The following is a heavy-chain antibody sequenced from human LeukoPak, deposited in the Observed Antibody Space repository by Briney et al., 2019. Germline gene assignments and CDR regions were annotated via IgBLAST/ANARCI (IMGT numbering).Heavy chain of an antibody. CDR2: IYTGGNT. CDR1: GGSISSGSYY. J-gene: IGHJ3*02. D-gene: IGHD3-3*01. Sequence: PSETLSLTCTVSGGSISSGSYYWNWIRQPDGKGLEWIGRIYTGGNTNYNPSLKGRVTISLDTSKNQFSLKLSSVTAADTAVYYCARGRTVFGVVIIPSDAFDIWGQGTMVTVSS. CDR3: ARGRTVFGVVIIPSDAFDI. V-gene: IGHV4-61*02.